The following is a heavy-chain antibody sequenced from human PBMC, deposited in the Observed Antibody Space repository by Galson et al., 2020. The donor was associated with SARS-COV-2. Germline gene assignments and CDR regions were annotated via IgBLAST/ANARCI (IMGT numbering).Heavy chain of an antibody. D-gene: IGHD3-3*01. CDR2: ISHNGGST. CDR3: VKGQGSGYGAFDC. J-gene: IGHJ4*02. Sequence: GGSLRLSCSASGFSFSSFVIHWVRQAPGKGLEYVSHISHNGGSTYYTDSMKGRFTISRDNSKNTLYLQMTSLRAEDMAVYYCVKGQGSGYGAFDCWGQGTLVTVSP. CDR1: GFSFSSFV. V-gene: IGHV3-64D*08.